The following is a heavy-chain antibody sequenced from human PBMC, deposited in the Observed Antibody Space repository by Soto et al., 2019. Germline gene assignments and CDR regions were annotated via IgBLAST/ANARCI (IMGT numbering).Heavy chain of an antibody. CDR1: GFTFSSYA. D-gene: IGHD3-22*01. J-gene: IGHJ4*02. CDR3: AKPKDYYDSSGYYTSGY. V-gene: IGHV3-23*01. Sequence: GSLRLSCAASGFTFSSYAMSWVRQAPGKGLEWVSAISGSGGSTYYADSVKGRFTISRDNSKNTLYLQMNSLRAEDTAVYYCAKPKDYYDSSGYYTSGYWGQGTLVTVSS. CDR2: ISGSGGST.